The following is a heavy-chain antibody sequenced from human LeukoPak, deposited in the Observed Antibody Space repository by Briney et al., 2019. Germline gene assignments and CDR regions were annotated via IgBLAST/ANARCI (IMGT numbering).Heavy chain of an antibody. D-gene: IGHD3-10*01. Sequence: GGSLRLSCAASGFTFSSYWMTWVRQAPGKGLEWVANIKPDGSQIYYVDSVKGRFTISRDNSKNTLYLQMNSLRAEDTAVYYCAKRGPGSPQRGKNYFDYWGQGTLVTVSS. CDR1: GFTFSSYW. V-gene: IGHV3-7*03. CDR3: AKRGPGSPQRGKNYFDY. CDR2: IKPDGSQI. J-gene: IGHJ4*02.